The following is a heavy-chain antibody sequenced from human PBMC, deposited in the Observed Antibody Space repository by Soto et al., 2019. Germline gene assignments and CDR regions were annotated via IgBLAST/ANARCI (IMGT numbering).Heavy chain of an antibody. CDR1: GGSISSYY. CDR2: IYYSGST. J-gene: IGHJ6*03. V-gene: IGHV4-59*08. D-gene: IGHD3-3*01. Sequence: SETLSLTCTVSGGSISSYYWSWIRQPPGKGLEWIGYIYYSGSTNYNPSLKSRVTISVDTSKNQFSLKLSSVTAADTAVYYCARHFTSGDFWSGYYTGYHYMDVWGKGTTVTVSS. CDR3: ARHFTSGDFWSGYYTGYHYMDV.